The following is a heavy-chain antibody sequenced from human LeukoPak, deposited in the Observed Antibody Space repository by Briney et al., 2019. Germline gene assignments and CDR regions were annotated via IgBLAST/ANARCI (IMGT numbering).Heavy chain of an antibody. CDR2: TYYRSNWFS. CDR3: ARDYWKSAQYCFDS. V-gene: IGHV6-1*01. Sequence: SQTLSLTCVISGDSVSSSSAAWSWIRQSPSRGLEWLGRTYYRSNWFSDYAVSVKGRISINSDTSKNQFSLQLSSVTPEDTAVYYCARDYWKSAQYCFDSWGQGTLVTVSS. J-gene: IGHJ4*02. D-gene: IGHD1-1*01. CDR1: GDSVSSSSAA.